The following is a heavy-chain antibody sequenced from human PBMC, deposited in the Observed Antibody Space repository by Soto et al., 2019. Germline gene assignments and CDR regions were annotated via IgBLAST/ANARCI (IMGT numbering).Heavy chain of an antibody. CDR1: GGSISSYY. CDR3: AREEVVAATKGPEAFDI. Sequence: PSETLSLTCTVSGGSISSYYWSWIRQPPGKGLEWIGYIYYSGSTNYNPSLKSRVTISVDTSKNQFSLKLSSVTAADTAVYYCAREEVVAATKGPEAFDIWGQGTMVTVSS. CDR2: IYYSGST. D-gene: IGHD2-15*01. J-gene: IGHJ3*02. V-gene: IGHV4-59*01.